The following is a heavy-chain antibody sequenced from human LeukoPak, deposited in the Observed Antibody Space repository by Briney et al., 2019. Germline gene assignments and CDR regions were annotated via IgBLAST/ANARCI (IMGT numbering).Heavy chain of an antibody. Sequence: GGSLRPSCAASGFTFSSYSMNWVRQAPGKGLEWVSYISSSGSTIYYADSVKGRFTISRDNAKNSLYLQMNSLRAEDTAVYYCARTYSSGWYSLDAFDIWGQGTMVTVSS. CDR3: ARTYSSGWYSLDAFDI. V-gene: IGHV3-48*04. D-gene: IGHD6-19*01. J-gene: IGHJ3*02. CDR2: ISSSGSTI. CDR1: GFTFSSYS.